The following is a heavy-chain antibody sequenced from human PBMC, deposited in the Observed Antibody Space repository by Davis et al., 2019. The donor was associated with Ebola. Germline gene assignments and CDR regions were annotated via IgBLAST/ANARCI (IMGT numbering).Heavy chain of an antibody. D-gene: IGHD3-10*01. V-gene: IGHV3-53*01. Sequence: GESLKISCAASGFTVSSNYMSWVRQAPGKGLEWVSVIYSGGSTYYADSVKGRFTISRDNAKNTLYLQMNSLRAEDTAVYYCARVTYYGSGSYYPFGYYYGMDVWGQGTTVTVSS. CDR1: GFTVSSNY. J-gene: IGHJ6*02. CDR3: ARVTYYGSGSYYPFGYYYGMDV. CDR2: IYSGGST.